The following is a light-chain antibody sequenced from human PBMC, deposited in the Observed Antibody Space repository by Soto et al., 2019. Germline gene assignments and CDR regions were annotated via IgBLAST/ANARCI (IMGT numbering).Light chain of an antibody. Sequence: FLLTQSPATLSLSTGERATLSCRASQSVTNSLAWYQQKPGQAPRLLVYDASNRATGIPTRFSGSGSGTDFTLTISNLEPEDFAVYYCQQHISWPLTFGGGTKVDIK. CDR3: QQHISWPLT. V-gene: IGKV3-11*01. CDR2: DAS. J-gene: IGKJ4*01. CDR1: QSVTNS.